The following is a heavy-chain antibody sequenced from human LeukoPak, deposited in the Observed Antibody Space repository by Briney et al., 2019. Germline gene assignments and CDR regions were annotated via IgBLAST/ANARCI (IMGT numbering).Heavy chain of an antibody. J-gene: IGHJ4*02. CDR3: AKVPLSAGGWYEY. CDR2: ISDSGGST. Sequence: PGGSLRLSCAASGFTFSSYAMSWVRQAPGKGLEWVSAISDSGGSTYYADSVKGRFTISRDNSKNTLYLQMNSLRAEDTAFYYCAKVPLSAGGWYEYWGQGTLVTVSS. CDR1: GFTFSSYA. D-gene: IGHD6-19*01. V-gene: IGHV3-23*01.